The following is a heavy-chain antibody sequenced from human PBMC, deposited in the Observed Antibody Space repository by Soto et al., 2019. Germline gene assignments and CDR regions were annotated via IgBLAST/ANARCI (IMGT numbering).Heavy chain of an antibody. CDR1: GFTFGNSA. V-gene: IGHV1-58*02. CDR3: AKGVPGIAVAGTGYFQH. CDR2: IGVGSGNT. D-gene: IGHD6-19*01. J-gene: IGHJ1*01. Sequence: SVKVSCKTSGFTFGNSAIQWMRQTRGQGLEWIGWIGVGSGNTNYAQKFQGGVSITRDMSTNTAYLELSSLRSEDTAVYYCAKGVPGIAVAGTGYFQHWGQGTLVTVSS.